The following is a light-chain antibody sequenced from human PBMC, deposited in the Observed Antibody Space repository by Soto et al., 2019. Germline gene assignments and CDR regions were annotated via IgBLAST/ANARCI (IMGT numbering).Light chain of an antibody. CDR3: SLYTSTSTFV. J-gene: IGLJ1*01. CDR1: SSDVGSYNR. CDR2: EVS. V-gene: IGLV2-18*01. Sequence: QSALTQPPSVSGSPGQSVTISCTGTSSDVGSYNRVSWYQQSPGTAPKLMIYEVSNRPSGVSDRFSGSKSGNTASLTISGLQAEDEADYYCSLYTSTSTFVFGTGT.